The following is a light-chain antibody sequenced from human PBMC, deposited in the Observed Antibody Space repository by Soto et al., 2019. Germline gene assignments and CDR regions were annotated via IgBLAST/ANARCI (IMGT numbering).Light chain of an antibody. CDR3: QQFHYWWT. V-gene: IGKV3D-15*01. J-gene: IGKJ1*01. CDR1: QSVSSY. Sequence: EIVITQSPSTLSLSPGERATLSCRASQSVSSYLAWYQQKPGQAPRLLIYDASNRATGIPARFSGSGSGTEFTLTISSLQSEDFAFYYCQQFHYWWTFGQGTKVDI. CDR2: DAS.